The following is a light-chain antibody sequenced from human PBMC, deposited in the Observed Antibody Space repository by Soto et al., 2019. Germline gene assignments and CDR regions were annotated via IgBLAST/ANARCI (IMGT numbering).Light chain of an antibody. J-gene: IGKJ5*01. Sequence: EIVMTQSPATLSVSPGEGATLSCRASQSVSRNLAWYQQKPGQAPRLLISGVYSRAAGIPDRFSGSGSGTDFTLTISSLEPEDFAVYYCQQRSNWPPITFGQGTRLEIK. CDR3: QQRSNWPPIT. CDR1: QSVSRN. CDR2: GVY. V-gene: IGKV3-11*01.